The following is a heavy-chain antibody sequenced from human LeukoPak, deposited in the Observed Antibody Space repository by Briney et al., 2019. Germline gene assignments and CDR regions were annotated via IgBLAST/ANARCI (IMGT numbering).Heavy chain of an antibody. V-gene: IGHV3-74*01. CDR2: INSDGSST. D-gene: IGHD3-10*01. CDR3: ARVGGGTMAFDY. Sequence: GGSLRLSRAASGFTFSSYWMHWVRQAPGKGLVWVSRINSDGSSTSYADSVKGRFTISRDNAKNTLYLQMNSLRAEDTAVYYCARVGGGTMAFDYWGQGTLVTVSS. J-gene: IGHJ4*02. CDR1: GFTFSSYW.